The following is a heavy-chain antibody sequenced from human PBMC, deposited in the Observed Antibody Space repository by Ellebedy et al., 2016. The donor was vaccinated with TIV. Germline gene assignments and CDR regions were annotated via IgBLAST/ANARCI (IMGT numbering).Heavy chain of an antibody. D-gene: IGHD3-22*01. V-gene: IGHV3-48*02. Sequence: LSLTCAASGFTLTSYPMIWVRQAPGKGLEWVSYISSSGYTIDHAGSVKGRFTISRDSAKNSLYLQMNGLRDEDTAVYYCARVVDGVVGGDYWGQGTPVTVSS. CDR2: ISSSGYTI. CDR1: GFTLTSYP. J-gene: IGHJ4*02. CDR3: ARVVDGVVGGDY.